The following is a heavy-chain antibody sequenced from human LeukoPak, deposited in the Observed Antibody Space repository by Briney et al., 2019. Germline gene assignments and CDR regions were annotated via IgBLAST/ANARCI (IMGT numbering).Heavy chain of an antibody. CDR3: ARGVGDY. Sequence: GGSLRLSCAASGFTFSSYATHWVRQAPGKGLEYVSAISSNGGSTYYANSVKGRFTISRDNSKNTLYLQMGSLRAEDMAVYYCARGVGDYWGQGTLVTVSS. J-gene: IGHJ4*02. CDR2: ISSNGGST. V-gene: IGHV3-64*01. CDR1: GFTFSSYA.